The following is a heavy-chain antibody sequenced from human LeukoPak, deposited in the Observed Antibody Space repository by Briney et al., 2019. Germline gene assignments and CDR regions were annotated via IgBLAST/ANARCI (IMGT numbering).Heavy chain of an antibody. V-gene: IGHV3-23*01. CDR1: GFTFSSYV. D-gene: IGHD6-19*01. J-gene: IGHJ4*02. Sequence: GGSLRLSCAASGFTFSSYVMSWVRQAPGKGLDWVSLISASGGTTYYADSVKGRFTISRDNSENTLYLQMNSLRAEDTAVFYCAKVREKQWLYYFDFWGQGTLVTVSS. CDR3: AKVREKQWLYYFDF. CDR2: ISASGGTT.